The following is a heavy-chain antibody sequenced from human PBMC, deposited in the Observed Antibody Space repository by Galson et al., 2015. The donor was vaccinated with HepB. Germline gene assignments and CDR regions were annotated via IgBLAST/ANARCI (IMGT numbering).Heavy chain of an antibody. CDR2: IYSGGAT. D-gene: IGHD2-15*01. CDR1: GFTVSNTY. J-gene: IGHJ4*02. CDR3: ASPFYTGGSCYPLWY. Sequence: SLRLSCAASGFTVSNTYMNWVRQAPGKGLEWVSVIYSGGATYYADSVKGRFTISRDNSKNTLYLHVNNLRAEDTAVYYCASPFYTGGSCYPLWYWGQGTLVTVSS. V-gene: IGHV3-53*01.